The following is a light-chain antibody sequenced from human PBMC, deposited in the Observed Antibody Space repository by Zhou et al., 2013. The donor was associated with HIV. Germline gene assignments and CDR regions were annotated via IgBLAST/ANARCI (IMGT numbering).Light chain of an antibody. CDR1: QSVSAN. CDR2: DAS. CDR3: QQYNNWPPWT. Sequence: EIVMTQSPVTLSVSPGERATLSCRASQSVSANLAWYQQKPGQAPRLLIYDASTRATGIPARFSGSGSGTEFTLTISSMQSEDFAVYYCQQYNNWPPWTFGQGTKVE. J-gene: IGKJ1*01. V-gene: IGKV3-15*01.